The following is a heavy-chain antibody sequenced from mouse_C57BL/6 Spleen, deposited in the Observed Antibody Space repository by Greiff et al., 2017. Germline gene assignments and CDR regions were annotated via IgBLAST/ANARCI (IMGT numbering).Heavy chain of an antibody. CDR1: GYTFTDYE. CDR3: TGDGYYSAWFAY. J-gene: IGHJ3*01. CDR2: IDPETGGT. V-gene: IGHV1-15*01. Sequence: QVQLQQSGAELVRPGASVTLSCKASGYTFTDYEMHWVKQTPVHGLEWIGAIDPETGGTAYNQKFKGKAILTADKSSSTAYMELRSLTSEDSAVYYCTGDGYYSAWFAYWGQGTLVTVSA. D-gene: IGHD2-3*01.